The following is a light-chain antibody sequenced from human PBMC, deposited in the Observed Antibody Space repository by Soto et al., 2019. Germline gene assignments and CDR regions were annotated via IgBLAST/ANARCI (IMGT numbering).Light chain of an antibody. V-gene: IGKV1-33*01. Sequence: DVQMTQSPSSLSASVGDRVIITCQASQDINNYLNWYQQKPGQAPKALIYDASTLEIGVPSRFSGNGSWTDFTFTLSSLQSEDIARYYCQQFDSLPLTFGGGTEVE. CDR2: DAS. J-gene: IGKJ4*01. CDR3: QQFDSLPLT. CDR1: QDINNY.